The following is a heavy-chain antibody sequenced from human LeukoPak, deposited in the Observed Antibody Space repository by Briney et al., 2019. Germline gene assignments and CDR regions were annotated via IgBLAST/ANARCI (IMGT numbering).Heavy chain of an antibody. D-gene: IGHD4-17*01. CDR2: INHSGST. J-gene: IGHJ4*02. Sequence: SETLSLTCAVYGGSLSGYYWSWIRQPPGKGLEWIGEINHSGSTTYNPSLTRRATIPVDKSKNQLSLKLSSVTAADTSVYYCASSQFGDYFFDHWGQGTLVTVSS. CDR1: GGSLSGYY. CDR3: ASSQFGDYFFDH. V-gene: IGHV4-34*01.